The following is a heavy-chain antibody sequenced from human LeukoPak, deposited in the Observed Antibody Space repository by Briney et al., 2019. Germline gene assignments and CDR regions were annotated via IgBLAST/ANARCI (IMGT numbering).Heavy chain of an antibody. D-gene: IGHD3-22*01. V-gene: IGHV4-39*07. CDR2: IYYSGST. Sequence: SETLSLTCTVSGGSISSSSYYWGWIRQPPGKGLEWIGSIYYSGSTYYNPSLKSRVTISVDTSKNQFSLKLSSVTAADTAVYYCARGDPYYYDSSGYYWFVWGQGTLVTVSS. CDR3: ARGDPYYYDSSGYYWFV. CDR1: GGSISSSSYY. J-gene: IGHJ4*02.